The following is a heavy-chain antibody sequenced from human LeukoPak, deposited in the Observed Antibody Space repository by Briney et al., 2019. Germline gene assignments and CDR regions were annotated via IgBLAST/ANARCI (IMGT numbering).Heavy chain of an antibody. CDR3: ARNRAFDI. D-gene: IGHD1-14*01. Sequence: GGSLRLSCTVSGFTVSSNSMNWVRQAPGKGLEWISYISSSGKTIYTEDSVKGRFTISRDNVKNSLFLQMNSLRVEDTALYYCARNRAFDIWGQGTMVTVSS. CDR2: ISSSGKTI. CDR1: GFTVSSNS. V-gene: IGHV3-48*04. J-gene: IGHJ3*02.